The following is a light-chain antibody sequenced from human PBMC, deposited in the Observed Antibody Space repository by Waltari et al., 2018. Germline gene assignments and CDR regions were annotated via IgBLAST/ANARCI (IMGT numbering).Light chain of an antibody. Sequence: SALTQPASVSASPGQSITISCTGTSSDVGFYNYVSWYQQHPGKAPKLIIYDVSERPSGVSHRFSGSKSGNTASLTISGLQAEDEADYYCNSYTGSSSWVFGGGTKLTVL. V-gene: IGLV2-14*01. CDR1: SSDVGFYNY. CDR2: DVS. J-gene: IGLJ3*02. CDR3: NSYTGSSSWV.